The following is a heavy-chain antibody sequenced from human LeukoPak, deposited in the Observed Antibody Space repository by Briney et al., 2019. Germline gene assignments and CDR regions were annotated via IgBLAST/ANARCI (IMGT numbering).Heavy chain of an antibody. Sequence: GALRLSCAASGFTFSSYAMHWVRQAPGKGLEWVAVISYDGSNKYYADSVKGRFTISRDNSKNTLYLQMNSLRAEDTAVYYCARDGMDVWGQGTTVTVSS. CDR2: ISYDGSNK. CDR3: ARDGMDV. CDR1: GFTFSSYA. J-gene: IGHJ6*02. V-gene: IGHV3-30-3*01.